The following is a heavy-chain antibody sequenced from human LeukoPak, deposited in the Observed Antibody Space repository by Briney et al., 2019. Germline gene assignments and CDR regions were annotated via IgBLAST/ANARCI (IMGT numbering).Heavy chain of an antibody. CDR2: INPSGGST. CDR3: ARGHSSSWEYNWFDP. CDR1: GYTFTSYY. D-gene: IGHD6-13*01. J-gene: IGHJ5*02. Sequence: ASVKVSCKASGYTFTSYYMHWVRQAPGQGLEWMGIINPSGGSTSYVQKFQGRVTMTRDTSTSTVYMELSSLRSEDTAVYYCARGHSSSWEYNWFDPWGQGTLVTVSS. V-gene: IGHV1-46*03.